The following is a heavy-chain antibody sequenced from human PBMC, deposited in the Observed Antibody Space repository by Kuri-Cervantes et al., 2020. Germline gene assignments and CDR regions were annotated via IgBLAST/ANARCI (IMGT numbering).Heavy chain of an antibody. D-gene: IGHD3-3*01. Sequence: SVKVSCKASGGTFSSYAISWVRQAPGQGLEWMGGIIPIFGTANYAQKFQGRVTITADESTSTAYMELSSLRSEDTAVYYCARVKSVDNFWSGRYFFDSWGQGTLVTVSS. CDR2: IIPIFGTA. CDR1: GGTFSSYA. CDR3: ARVKSVDNFWSGRYFFDS. J-gene: IGHJ4*02. V-gene: IGHV1-69*13.